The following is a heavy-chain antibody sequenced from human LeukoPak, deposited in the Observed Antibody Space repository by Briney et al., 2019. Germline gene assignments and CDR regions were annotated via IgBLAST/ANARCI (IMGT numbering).Heavy chain of an antibody. CDR2: ISYDGSDK. CDR3: ARDLLAPELLLTDY. D-gene: IGHD1-26*01. J-gene: IGHJ4*02. V-gene: IGHV3-30*03. CDR1: AFTFSSYG. Sequence: PGGSLRLSCAASAFTFSSYGMHWVRQAPGKGLEWVALISYDGSDKDYAKSVKGRFTVSRDNSKNTLYLQMNSLRAEDTAVYYCARDLLAPELLLTDYWGQGTLVTVSS.